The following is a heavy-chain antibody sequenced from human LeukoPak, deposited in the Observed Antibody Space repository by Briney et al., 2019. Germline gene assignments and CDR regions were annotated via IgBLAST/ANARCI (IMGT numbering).Heavy chain of an antibody. J-gene: IGHJ5*02. D-gene: IGHD2-15*01. CDR2: INHSGST. CDR3: ARALRIVVVVAATRTSPGGWFDP. V-gene: IGHV4-34*01. Sequence: SETLSLTCAVYGGSFSGYYWSWIRQPPGKGLEWIGEINHSGSTNYNPSLKSRVTISVDTSKNQFSLKLSSVTAADTAVYYCARALRIVVVVAATRTSPGGWFDPWGQGTLVTVSS. CDR1: GGSFSGYY.